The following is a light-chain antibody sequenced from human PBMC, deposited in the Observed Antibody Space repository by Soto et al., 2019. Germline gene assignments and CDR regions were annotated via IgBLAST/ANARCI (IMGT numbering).Light chain of an antibody. J-gene: IGKJ2*01. V-gene: IGKV1-5*03. CDR3: QQYNTYAPYT. CDR1: QNVTTW. Sequence: DIQMTQSPSTLSASVGDRVTITCRASQNVTTWLAWYQQKPGKAPKVLVYDASSLQSGVPSRFRGSGSGTEFTLPIDSLQPDDLATYYCQQYNTYAPYTFGQGTRLEIK. CDR2: DAS.